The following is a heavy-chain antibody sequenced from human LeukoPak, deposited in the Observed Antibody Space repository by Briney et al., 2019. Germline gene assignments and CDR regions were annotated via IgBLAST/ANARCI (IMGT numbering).Heavy chain of an antibody. CDR1: GFTFSSYA. CDR3: AKDRHCSGGSCYSYYFDY. J-gene: IGHJ4*02. Sequence: LPGGSLRLSCAASGFTFSSYAMSWVRQAPGKGLEWVSAISGSGGSTYYADSVKGRFTISRDNSKNTLYLQMNSLRAEDTAVYYCAKDRHCSGGSCYSYYFDYWGQGTLVTVSS. D-gene: IGHD2-15*01. V-gene: IGHV3-23*01. CDR2: ISGSGGST.